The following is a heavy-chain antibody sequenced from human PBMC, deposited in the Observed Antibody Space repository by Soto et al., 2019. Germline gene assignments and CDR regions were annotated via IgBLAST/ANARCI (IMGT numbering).Heavy chain of an antibody. V-gene: IGHV3-33*01. Sequence: LRLSCAASGFTFSSYGMHWVRQAPGKGLEWVAVIGYDGSNKYYADSVKGRFTISRDNSKNTLYLQMNSLRAEDTAVYYCAGSFWSGYYLHSCAPATMVTVSS. CDR1: GFTFSSYG. CDR2: IGYDGSNK. J-gene: IGHJ4*02. D-gene: IGHD3-3*01. CDR3: AGSFWSGYYLHS.